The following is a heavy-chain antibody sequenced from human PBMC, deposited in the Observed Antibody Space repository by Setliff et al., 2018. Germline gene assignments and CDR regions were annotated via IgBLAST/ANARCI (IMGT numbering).Heavy chain of an antibody. V-gene: IGHV1-18*01. J-gene: IGHJ6*02. CDR3: ARVRKNDDSNNWYGASYYSYHYAMDV. CDR2: ISADNGNT. CDR1: GYTFTTYG. D-gene: IGHD6-13*01. Sequence: GASVKVSCKASGYTFTTYGISWVRQAPGQGLEWMGWISADNGNTNYARNLQGRVTMTTDTSTSTAYMELRSLRSDDTAIYYCARVRKNDDSNNWYGASYYSYHYAMDVWGLGTTVTVSS.